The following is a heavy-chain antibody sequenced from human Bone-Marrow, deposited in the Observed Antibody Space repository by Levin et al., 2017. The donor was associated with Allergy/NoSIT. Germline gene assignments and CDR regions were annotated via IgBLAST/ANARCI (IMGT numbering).Heavy chain of an antibody. Sequence: SVKVSCKASGGTLSNYAISWVRQAPGQGLEWMGGIIPAFGSTNYAQKFQGRVTITADESTRTSHMELRSLRCEDTAVYYCARARGGFSGSGSFDFWGQGALVTVSS. CDR2: IIPAFGST. J-gene: IGHJ4*02. D-gene: IGHD3-10*01. V-gene: IGHV1-69*13. CDR3: ARARGGFSGSGSFDF. CDR1: GGTLSNYA.